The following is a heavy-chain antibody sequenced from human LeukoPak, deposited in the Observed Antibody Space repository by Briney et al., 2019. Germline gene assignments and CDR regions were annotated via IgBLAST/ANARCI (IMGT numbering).Heavy chain of an antibody. J-gene: IGHJ4*02. V-gene: IGHV1-69*13. CDR2: IIPIFGTA. D-gene: IGHD5-18*01. CDR3: ARGEQLWPGSPFDY. Sequence: SVKVSCKASGGTFSSYAISWVRQAPGQGLEWMGGIIPIFGTANYAQKFQGRVTITADESTSTAYMELGSLRSEDTAVYYCARGEQLWPGSPFDYWGQGTLVTVSS. CDR1: GGTFSSYA.